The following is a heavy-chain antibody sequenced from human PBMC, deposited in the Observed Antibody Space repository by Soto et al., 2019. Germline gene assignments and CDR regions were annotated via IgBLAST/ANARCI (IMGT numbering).Heavy chain of an antibody. Sequence: ASVKVSCKASGYTFTSYAMHCVRQAPGQRLEWMGWINAGNGNTKYSQKFQGRVTITRDTSASTAYMELSSLRSEDTAVYYCARDHLTMTSSSDDCWGQGTLVTVSS. V-gene: IGHV1-3*01. J-gene: IGHJ4*02. CDR3: ARDHLTMTSSSDDC. CDR2: INAGNGNT. D-gene: IGHD6-19*01. CDR1: GYTFTSYA.